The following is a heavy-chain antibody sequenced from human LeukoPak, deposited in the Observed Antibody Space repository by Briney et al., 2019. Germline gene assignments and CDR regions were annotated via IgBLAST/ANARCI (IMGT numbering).Heavy chain of an antibody. CDR1: GFTFSSYA. D-gene: IGHD3-9*01. CDR3: ARVGYDILTGALYYGMDV. Sequence: GRSLRLSCAASGFTFSSYAMHWVRQAPGKGLEWVAVISYDGSNKYYADSVKGRFTISRDNSKNTLYLQMNSLRAEDTAVYYCARVGYDILTGALYYGMDVWGQGTTVTVSS. V-gene: IGHV3-30*04. J-gene: IGHJ6*02. CDR2: ISYDGSNK.